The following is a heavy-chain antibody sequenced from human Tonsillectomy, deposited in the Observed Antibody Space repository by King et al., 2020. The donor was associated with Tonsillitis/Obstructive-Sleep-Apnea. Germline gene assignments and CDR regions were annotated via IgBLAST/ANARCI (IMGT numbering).Heavy chain of an antibody. CDR2: IIPMFGIP. D-gene: IGHD3-22*01. Sequence: VQLVQSGAEVKKPGSSVKVSCKASGGTFSSYAISWVRQAPGQGLEWMGGIIPMFGIPNYAQKFQGRVTIIADKSTSTSYMERSSLRSEDTAVYYCARDRSDYDSGGYYYNYFDYWGQGTLVTVSS. CDR1: GGTFSSYA. J-gene: IGHJ4*02. CDR3: ARDRSDYDSGGYYYNYFDY. V-gene: IGHV1-69*17.